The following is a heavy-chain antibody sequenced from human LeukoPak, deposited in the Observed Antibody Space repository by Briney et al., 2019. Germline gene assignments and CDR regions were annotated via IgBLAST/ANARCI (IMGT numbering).Heavy chain of an antibody. D-gene: IGHD3-22*01. J-gene: IGHJ4*02. CDR1: GYTFTSYA. V-gene: IGHV1-18*01. CDR2: ISAYNGNT. Sequence: ASVKVSCKASGYTFTSYAISWVRQAPGQGLEWMGWISAYNGNTNYAQKLQGRVTMTTDTSTSTAYMELRSLRSDDTAVNYCARDLRRYYYDSSGYPDYWGQGTLVTVSS. CDR3: ARDLRRYYYDSSGYPDY.